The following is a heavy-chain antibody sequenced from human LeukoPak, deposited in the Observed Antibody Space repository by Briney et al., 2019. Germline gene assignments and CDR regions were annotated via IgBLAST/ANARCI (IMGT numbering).Heavy chain of an antibody. CDR3: ARGVVVVVAAKTQNWFDP. CDR2: ISSSSSYI. D-gene: IGHD2-15*01. V-gene: IGHV3-21*01. Sequence: GGSLRLSCVASGFAFSSYSMNWVRQAPGKGLEWGSSISSSSSYIYYAESVKGRFTISRDNAKNSLYMQMKRLREEDTGVYYCARGVVVVVAAKTQNWFDPWGQGTLVTVSS. J-gene: IGHJ5*02. CDR1: GFAFSSYS.